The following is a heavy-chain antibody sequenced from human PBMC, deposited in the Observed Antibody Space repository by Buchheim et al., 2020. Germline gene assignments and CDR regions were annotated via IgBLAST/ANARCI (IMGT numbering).Heavy chain of an antibody. CDR1: GGSISNYY. CDR3: ARGEHYYDSSAYYLGY. D-gene: IGHD3-22*01. CDR2: IYYSGST. J-gene: IGHJ4*02. V-gene: IGHV4-59*01. Sequence: QVQLQESGPGLVKPSETLSLTCTVSGGSISNYYWSWIRQPPGKGLEWIGYIYYSGSTNYNPSLKSRVTISVDTSKNQFSLKLSSVTAADTAVYYCARGEHYYDSSAYYLGYWGQGAL.